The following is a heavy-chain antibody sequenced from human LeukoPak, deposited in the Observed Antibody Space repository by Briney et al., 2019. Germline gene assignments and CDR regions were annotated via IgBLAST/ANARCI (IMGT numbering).Heavy chain of an antibody. J-gene: IGHJ4*02. V-gene: IGHV1-2*02. Sequence: GASVKVSCKASGYTFTGYYMHWVRQAPGQGLEWMGWINPNSGGTNYAQKFQGRVTMTRDTSISTAYMELSSLRSEDTAVYYCARDQKVGTTGPTDYWGQGTLVTVSS. CDR1: GYTFTGYY. CDR3: ARDQKVGTTGPTDY. CDR2: INPNSGGT. D-gene: IGHD1-1*01.